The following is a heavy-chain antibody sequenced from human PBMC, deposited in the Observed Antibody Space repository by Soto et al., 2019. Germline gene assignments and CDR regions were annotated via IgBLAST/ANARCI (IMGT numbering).Heavy chain of an antibody. CDR3: ARDYDSSGYTFDY. V-gene: IGHV3-7*01. J-gene: IGHJ4*02. CDR2: IKQDGSEK. Sequence: GGSLRLSCAASGFTFSSYWMSWVRQAPGKGLEWVANIKQDGSEKYYVDSVKDRFTISRDNAKNSLYLQMNSLRAEDTAVYYCARDYDSSGYTFDYWGQGTLVTVSS. CDR1: GFTFSSYW. D-gene: IGHD3-22*01.